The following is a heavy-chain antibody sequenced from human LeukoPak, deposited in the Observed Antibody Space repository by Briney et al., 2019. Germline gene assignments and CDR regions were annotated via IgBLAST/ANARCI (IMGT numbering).Heavy chain of an antibody. J-gene: IGHJ6*03. V-gene: IGHV4-39*07. CDR3: AKAERYSYNYYYYMDV. Sequence: SETLSLTCTVSGGSISSSSYYWGWIRQPPGKGLEWIGSIYYSGSTYYNPSLKSRVTISVDTSKNQFSLKLSSVTAADTAMYYCAKAERYSYNYYYYMDVWGTGTTVTVSS. CDR2: IYYSGST. D-gene: IGHD5-18*01. CDR1: GGSISSSSYY.